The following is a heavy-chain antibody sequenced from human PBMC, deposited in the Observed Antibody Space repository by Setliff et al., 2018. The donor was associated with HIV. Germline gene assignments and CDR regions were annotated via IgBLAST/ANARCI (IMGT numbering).Heavy chain of an antibody. CDR2: LSGSGGST. CDR3: AQAQTSVSGSYYQYLQH. CDR1: ELTFSNYA. D-gene: IGHD3-10*01. V-gene: IGHV3-23*01. Sequence: GGSLRLSCAASELTFSNYAMTWVRQAPGKGLEWVSSLSGSGGSTYYADSVKGRFTISRDNSNNTLYLRMNSLRAEDTAVYYCAQAQTSVSGSYYQYLQHWGQGTLVTVSS. J-gene: IGHJ1*01.